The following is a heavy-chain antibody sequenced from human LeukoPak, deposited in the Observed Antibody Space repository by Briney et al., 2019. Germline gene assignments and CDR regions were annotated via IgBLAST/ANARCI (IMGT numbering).Heavy chain of an antibody. V-gene: IGHV3-23*01. Sequence: GGSLRLSCAASGFTFSSDAMRWVRQAPGKGLEWVSAISSSGGTTYYADSVRGRFIISRDSSKNTLYLQMNSLRAEDTAVYYCAKDYYDSSGYSGDAFDIWGQGTMVTVSS. CDR1: GFTFSSDA. CDR2: ISSSGGTT. J-gene: IGHJ3*02. CDR3: AKDYYDSSGYSGDAFDI. D-gene: IGHD3-22*01.